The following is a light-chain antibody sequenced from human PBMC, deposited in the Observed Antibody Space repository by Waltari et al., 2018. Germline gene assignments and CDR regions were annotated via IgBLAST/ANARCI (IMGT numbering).Light chain of an antibody. CDR2: IDN. CDR1: YSNIGRNA. CDR3: ATWDDSQNAWV. V-gene: IGLV1-44*01. J-gene: IGLJ3*02. Sequence: QSVLTQPPSASGTPGQRVTISCSGSYSNIGRNAVNWYQQLPEAAPKLLIYIDNQRPSGVPDRFSGSKSGTSASLAISGLQSEDEAVYHCATWDDSQNAWVFGGGTKVTVL.